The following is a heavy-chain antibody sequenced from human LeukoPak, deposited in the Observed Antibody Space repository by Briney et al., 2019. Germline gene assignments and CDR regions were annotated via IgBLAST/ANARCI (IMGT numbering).Heavy chain of an antibody. V-gene: IGHV3-23*01. D-gene: IGHD5-24*01. J-gene: IGHJ4*02. Sequence: AGGALRLSCAASGFTFISYGMSWVRQAPGKGLEWVSAISGSGGSTYYADSVKGRFTISRDNSKNTLYLQMNSLRAEDTAVYYCAKDDAWLQYGDWGRGTLVTVSS. CDR3: AKDDAWLQYGD. CDR2: ISGSGGST. CDR1: GFTFISYG.